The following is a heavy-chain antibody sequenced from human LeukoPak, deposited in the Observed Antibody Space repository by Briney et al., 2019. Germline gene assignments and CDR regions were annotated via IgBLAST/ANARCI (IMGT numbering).Heavy chain of an antibody. CDR2: ISGIGGST. V-gene: IGHV3-23*01. CDR1: GVTLSSYA. CDR3: AKDISGSYWSYNWFDP. Sequence: GGSLRLSCAASGVTLSSYAMSWVRQAPGKGLEWVSGISGIGGSTYYADSVKGRFTISRENSKNTLYLQMNSLRAEDTAVYYCAKDISGSYWSYNWFDPWGQGTLVTVSS. J-gene: IGHJ5*02. D-gene: IGHD1-26*01.